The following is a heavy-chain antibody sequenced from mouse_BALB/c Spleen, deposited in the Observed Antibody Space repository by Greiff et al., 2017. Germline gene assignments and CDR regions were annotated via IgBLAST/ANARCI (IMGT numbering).Heavy chain of an antibody. Sequence: EVKLMESGGGLVKPGGSLKLSCAASGFTFSSYAMSWVRQTPEKRLEWVASISSGGSTYYPDSVKGRFTISRDNARNILYLQMSSLRSEDTAMYYCARGEGYYYGSSYDAMDYWGQGTSVTVSS. D-gene: IGHD1-1*01. CDR1: GFTFSSYA. J-gene: IGHJ4*01. CDR3: ARGEGYYYGSSYDAMDY. V-gene: IGHV5-6-5*01. CDR2: ISSGGST.